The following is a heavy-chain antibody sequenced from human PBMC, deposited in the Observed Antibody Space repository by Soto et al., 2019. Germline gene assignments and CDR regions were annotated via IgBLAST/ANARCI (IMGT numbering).Heavy chain of an antibody. CDR2: INHSGST. Sequence: PSETLSLTCAVYVGSFSGYYWSWIRQPPGKGLEWIGEINHSGSTNYNPSLKSRVTISVDTSKNQFSLKLSSVTAADTAVYYCARSSGWNDYWGQGTLVTVSS. CDR3: ARSSGWNDY. V-gene: IGHV4-34*01. J-gene: IGHJ4*02. CDR1: VGSFSGYY. D-gene: IGHD6-19*01.